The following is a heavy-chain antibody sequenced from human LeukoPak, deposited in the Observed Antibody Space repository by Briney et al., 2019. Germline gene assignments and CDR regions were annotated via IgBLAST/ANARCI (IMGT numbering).Heavy chain of an antibody. CDR2: ISSHRSI. V-gene: IGHV3-21*01. D-gene: IGHD6-19*01. CDR1: GFTLSSSS. Sequence: GGSLRLSCVVSGFTLSSSSMSWARQAPGKGLEWVSSISSHRSIYAESVRGRFTISRDTAKNSLYLQMNSLRAEDSALYYCARAKSGWARDYWGQGTLVTVSA. CDR3: ARAKSGWARDY. J-gene: IGHJ4*02.